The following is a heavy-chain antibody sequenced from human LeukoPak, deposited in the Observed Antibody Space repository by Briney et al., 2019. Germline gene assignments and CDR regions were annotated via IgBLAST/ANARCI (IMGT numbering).Heavy chain of an antibody. CDR1: GGSISSYY. V-gene: IGHV4-59*01. CDR2: IYYNGST. D-gene: IGHD7-27*01. J-gene: IGHJ5*02. CDR3: ASSGDRLSAFDP. Sequence: SETLSLTCTVSGGSISSYYWNWIRQPPGKGLEWIGYIYYNGSTNYNPSLKSRVTISVDSSKNQFSLKLSSMTAADTAVYYCASSGDRLSAFDPWGQGTLVTVSS.